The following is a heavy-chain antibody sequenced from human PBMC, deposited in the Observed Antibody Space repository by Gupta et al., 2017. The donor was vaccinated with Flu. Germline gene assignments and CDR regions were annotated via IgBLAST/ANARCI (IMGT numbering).Heavy chain of an antibody. J-gene: IGHJ4*02. D-gene: IGHD6-13*01. CDR3: ARCHSAGY. V-gene: IGHV3-74*01. CDR2: INTDGSTT. CDR1: GFTFRNYW. Sequence: EVQLVESGGGSVQPGGSLRLSCVVSGFTFRNYWMYWVRKAPGKGLVRVSRINTDGSTTQYADSVKGRFTISRDNAKSTVYLQMNSLRVEDTAVYYCARCHSAGYWGQGTLVTVSS.